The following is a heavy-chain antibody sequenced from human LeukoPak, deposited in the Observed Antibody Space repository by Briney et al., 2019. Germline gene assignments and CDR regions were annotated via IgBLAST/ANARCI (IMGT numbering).Heavy chain of an antibody. CDR1: GYTFTSYG. CDR2: ISAYNGNT. J-gene: IGHJ6*02. CDR3: ARASLYSSSWPIYYYYGMDV. V-gene: IGHV1-18*01. D-gene: IGHD6-13*01. Sequence: ASVKVSCKASGYTFTSYGISWVRQAPGQGLEWMGWISAYNGNTNYAQKLQGRVTMTTDTSTSTAYTELRSLRSDDTAVYYCARASLYSSSWPIYYYYGMDVWGQGTTVTVSS.